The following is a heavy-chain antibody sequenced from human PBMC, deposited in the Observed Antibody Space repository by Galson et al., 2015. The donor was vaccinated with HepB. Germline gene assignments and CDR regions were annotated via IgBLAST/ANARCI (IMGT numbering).Heavy chain of an antibody. Sequence: SVKVSCKASGYTFTSYDINWVRQATGQGLEWMGWMNPNSGNTGYAQKFQGRVTMTRNTSISTAYMELSSLRSEDTAVYCCARGRHSGSYYGYWGQGTLVTVSS. J-gene: IGHJ4*02. CDR3: ARGRHSGSYYGY. V-gene: IGHV1-8*01. D-gene: IGHD1-26*01. CDR2: MNPNSGNT. CDR1: GYTFTSYD.